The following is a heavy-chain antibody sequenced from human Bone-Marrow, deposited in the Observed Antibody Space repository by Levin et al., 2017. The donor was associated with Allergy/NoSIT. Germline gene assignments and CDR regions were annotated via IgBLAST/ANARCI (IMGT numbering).Heavy chain of an antibody. CDR2: IYYSGST. CDR3: ARDLGDYGDTADAFDI. J-gene: IGHJ3*02. D-gene: IGHD4-17*01. Sequence: SETLSLTCTVSGGSISSYYWSWIRQPPGKGLEWIGYIYYSGSTNYNPSLKSRVTISVDTSKNQFSLKLSSVTAADTAVYYCARDLGDYGDTADAFDIWGQGTMVTVSS. V-gene: IGHV4-59*01. CDR1: GGSISSYY.